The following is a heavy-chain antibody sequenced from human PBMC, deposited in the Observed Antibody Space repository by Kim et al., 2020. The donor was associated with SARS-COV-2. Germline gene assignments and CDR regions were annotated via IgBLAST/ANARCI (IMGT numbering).Heavy chain of an antibody. CDR1: GGSISSSSYY. V-gene: IGHV4-39*01. CDR2: IYYSGST. Sequence: SETLSLTCTVSGGSISSSSYYWGWIRQPPGKGLEWIGSIYYSGSTYYNPSLKSRVTISVDTSKNQFSLKLSSVTAADTAVYYCARHGDPAICGGDCWFDYWGQGTLVTVSS. J-gene: IGHJ4*02. D-gene: IGHD2-21*02. CDR3: ARHGDPAICGGDCWFDY.